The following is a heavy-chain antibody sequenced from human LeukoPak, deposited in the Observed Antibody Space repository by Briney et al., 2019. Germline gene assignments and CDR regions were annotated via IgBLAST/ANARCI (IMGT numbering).Heavy chain of an antibody. CDR2: IRYDGSNK. J-gene: IGHJ5*02. D-gene: IGHD3-3*01. CDR3: AKINRHLEWLFMGRILHRNNWFDP. Sequence: GGSLRLSCAASGFTFSSYGMHWVRQAPGSGLEWVAFIRYDGSNKYYADSVKGRFTISRDNSKNTLYLQMNSLRAEDTAVYYCAKINRHLEWLFMGRILHRNNWFDPWGQGTLVTVSS. CDR1: GFTFSSYG. V-gene: IGHV3-30*02.